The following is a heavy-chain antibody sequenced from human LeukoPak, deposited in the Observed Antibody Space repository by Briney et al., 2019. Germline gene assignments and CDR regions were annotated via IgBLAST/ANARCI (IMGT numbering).Heavy chain of an antibody. V-gene: IGHV4-34*01. CDR3: ARGPYDFWSGYSYFDY. Sequence: ASETLSLTCAVYGGSFSGYYWSWIRQPPGKGLEWIGEINHSGGTNYNPSLKSRVTISVDTSKNQFSLKLSSVTAADTAVYYCARGPYDFWSGYSYFDYWGQGTLVTVSS. CDR1: GGSFSGYY. D-gene: IGHD3-3*01. J-gene: IGHJ4*02. CDR2: INHSGGT.